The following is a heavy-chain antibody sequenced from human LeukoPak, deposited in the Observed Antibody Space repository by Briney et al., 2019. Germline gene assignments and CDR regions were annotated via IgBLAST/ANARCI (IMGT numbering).Heavy chain of an antibody. CDR1: GYTFTGYY. CDR3: ARESGTYGSGGRCCVDD. D-gene: IGHD2-15*01. Sequence: ASVKVSCKASGYTFTGYYMHWVRQAPGQGLEWMGWINPNSGGTNYAQKFQGRVTMTRDTSISTAYMELSRLRSDDTAVYYCARESGTYGSGGRCCVDDWGQGTLVTVSS. V-gene: IGHV1-2*02. J-gene: IGHJ4*02. CDR2: INPNSGGT.